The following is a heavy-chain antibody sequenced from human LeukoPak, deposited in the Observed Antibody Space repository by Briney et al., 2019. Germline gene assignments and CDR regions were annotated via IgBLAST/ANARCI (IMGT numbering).Heavy chain of an antibody. V-gene: IGHV3-9*01. CDR1: GFTFDDYA. J-gene: IGHJ3*02. CDR2: ISWNSGSI. CDR3: AREPRYDFWSGYYPAVDAFDI. D-gene: IGHD3-3*01. Sequence: QTGGSLRLSCAASGFTFDDYAMHWVRQAPGKGLEWVSGISWNSGSIDYADSVKGRFTISRDNAKNSLYLQMNSLRAEDTAVYYCAREPRYDFWSGYYPAVDAFDIWGQGTMVTVSS.